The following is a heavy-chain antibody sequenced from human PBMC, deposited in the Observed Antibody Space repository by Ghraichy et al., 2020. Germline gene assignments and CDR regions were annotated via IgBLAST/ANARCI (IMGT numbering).Heavy chain of an antibody. J-gene: IGHJ6*02. CDR1: GGSIRSGGSY. V-gene: IGHV4-31*03. D-gene: IGHD4-17*01. CDR3: TRGGDMVAPLYGDYGSFDYSYDMDV. CDR2: ISYRGTT. Sequence: SETLSLTCTISGGSIRSGGSYWSWVRQHPGKGLEWIGYISYRGTTYYNPSLKSRVTISVDTSKTQFSLQLSSVTAADAAVYYCTRGGDMVAPLYGDYGSFDYSYDMDVWGQGTTVTVSS.